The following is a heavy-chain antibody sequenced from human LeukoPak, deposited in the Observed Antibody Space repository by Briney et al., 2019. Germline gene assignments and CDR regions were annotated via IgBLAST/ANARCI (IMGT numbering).Heavy chain of an antibody. Sequence: GGSLRLSCAASGFTVSSNYMTWVRQAPGKGLEWVSVIYSGGSTYYADSVKGRFNISRDNSRNPPYLQMNSLRAEETAVYYFWRSGLARFGFWGQGTLVTVSS. CDR2: IYSGGST. J-gene: IGHJ4*02. V-gene: IGHV3-53*01. CDR1: GFTVSSNY. D-gene: IGHD6-6*01. CDR3: WRSGLARFGF.